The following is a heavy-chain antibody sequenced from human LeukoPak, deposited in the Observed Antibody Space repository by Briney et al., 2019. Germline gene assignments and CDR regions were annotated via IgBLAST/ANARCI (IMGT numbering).Heavy chain of an antibody. J-gene: IGHJ4*02. D-gene: IGHD2-2*01. CDR2: INPNSGGT. Sequence: GASVKVSCKASGYTFTGYYMHWVRQAPGQGLEWMGWINPNSGGTNYAQKFQGRVTMTRDTSISTAYMELSRLRSDDTAVYYCARESLLKRIVVVPADCPYWGQGTLVTVSS. CDR3: ARESLLKRIVVVPADCPY. CDR1: GYTFTGYY. V-gene: IGHV1-2*02.